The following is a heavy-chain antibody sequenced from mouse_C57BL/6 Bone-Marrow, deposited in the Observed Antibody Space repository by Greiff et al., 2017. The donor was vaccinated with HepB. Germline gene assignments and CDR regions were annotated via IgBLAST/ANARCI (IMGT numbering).Heavy chain of an antibody. V-gene: IGHV1-80*01. CDR2: IYPGDGDT. J-gene: IGHJ3*01. CDR1: GYAFSSYW. CDR3: ARSGYYYGSSPWFAY. D-gene: IGHD1-1*01. Sequence: VQLQQSGAELVKPGASVKISCKASGYAFSSYWMNWVKQRPGKGLEWIGQIYPGDGDTNYNGKFKGKATLTADKSSSTAYMQLSSLTSEDSAVYFCARSGYYYGSSPWFAYWGQGTLVTVSA.